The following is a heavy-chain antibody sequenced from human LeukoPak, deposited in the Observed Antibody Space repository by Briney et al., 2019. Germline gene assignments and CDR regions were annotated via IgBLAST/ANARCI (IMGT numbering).Heavy chain of an antibody. V-gene: IGHV3-23*01. CDR1: GFTFSSFA. J-gene: IGHJ6*02. Sequence: PGGPLRLSCAASGFTFSSFAMSWVRQAPGKGLEWVSAISGSGGSTYYADSVKGRFTISRDKSKNTVYLQVNSLRAEDTAVYYCAKDGYSISWSYYYSGMDVWGQGTTVTVSS. CDR3: AKDGYSISWSYYYSGMDV. D-gene: IGHD6-13*01. CDR2: ISGSGGST.